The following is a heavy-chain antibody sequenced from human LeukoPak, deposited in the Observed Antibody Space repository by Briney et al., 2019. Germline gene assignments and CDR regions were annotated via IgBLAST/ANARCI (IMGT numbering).Heavy chain of an antibody. J-gene: IGHJ5*02. CDR2: IDSRSNYI. D-gene: IGHD1-14*01. V-gene: IGHV3-21*01. CDR1: GFTFSYST. CDR3: VRIPNNAGFPNWLDP. Sequence: PGGSLRLSCAASGFTFSYSTMNWVRRAPGRGLEWVSSIDSRSNYIHYGDSVKGRFTTSRDNAKNSLYLQMDSLRAEDTAMYYCVRIPNNAGFPNWLDPWGQGTLVTVSS.